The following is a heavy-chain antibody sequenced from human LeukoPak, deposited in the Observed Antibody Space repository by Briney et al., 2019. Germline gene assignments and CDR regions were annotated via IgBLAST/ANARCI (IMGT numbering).Heavy chain of an antibody. J-gene: IGHJ4*02. D-gene: IGHD6-13*01. CDR3: ARLDKHTGSWLPDY. Sequence: PSETLSLTCTASGGSISSYYWIWTRQPPGKGLEWIGYIYYSGTTYYTPSLQSRVTMSVDTSKNQFSLKLSSVTAADTAVYYCARLDKHTGSWLPDYWGQGTLVTVSS. CDR2: IYYSGTT. V-gene: IGHV4-59*08. CDR1: GGSISSYY.